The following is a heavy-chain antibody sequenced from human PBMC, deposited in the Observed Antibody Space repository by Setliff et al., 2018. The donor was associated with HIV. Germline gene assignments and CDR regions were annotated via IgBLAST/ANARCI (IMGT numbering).Heavy chain of an antibody. CDR2: IYTSGST. V-gene: IGHV4-61*09. CDR1: GGSIRSGSYY. J-gene: IGHJ2*01. Sequence: SETLSLTCTVSGGSIRSGSYYWSWIRQPAGKGLEWIGHIYTSGSTNYNPSLKSRVTISVDTSKNQFSLKLSYVTAADTAVYYCARVTRETDCSSTGCSYWYFDLWGRGTLVTVSS. D-gene: IGHD2-2*01. CDR3: ARVTRETDCSSTGCSYWYFDL.